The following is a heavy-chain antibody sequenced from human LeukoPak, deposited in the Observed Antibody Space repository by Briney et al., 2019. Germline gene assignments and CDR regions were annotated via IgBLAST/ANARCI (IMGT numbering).Heavy chain of an antibody. CDR3: ARGAIWQQLVFDY. J-gene: IGHJ4*02. V-gene: IGHV4-34*01. D-gene: IGHD6-13*01. Sequence: SETLSLTCAVYGGSFSGYYWSWIRQPPGKGLEWIGEINHSGSTNYNPSLKSRVTISVDTSKNQFSLKLSSVTAADTAVYYCARGAIWQQLVFDYWGQGTLVTVSS. CDR1: GGSFSGYY. CDR2: INHSGST.